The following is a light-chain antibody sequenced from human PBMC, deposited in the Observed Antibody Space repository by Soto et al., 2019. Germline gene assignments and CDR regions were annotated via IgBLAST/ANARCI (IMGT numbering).Light chain of an antibody. J-gene: IGKJ4*02. V-gene: IGKV1-5*03. Sequence: AVGGGGIVTKTSRASQSISSSLAWYQQKPGKAPKLLIYRASNLQSGVPSRFIGSRSGTESTRLLSSLQSDAFATYYWQQYKTHWTVGRGTKLEIK. CDR2: RAS. CDR3: QQYKTHWT. CDR1: QSISSS.